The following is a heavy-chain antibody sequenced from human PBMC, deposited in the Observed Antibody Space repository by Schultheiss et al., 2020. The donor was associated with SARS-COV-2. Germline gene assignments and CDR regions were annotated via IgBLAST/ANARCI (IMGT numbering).Heavy chain of an antibody. Sequence: GGSLRLSCAASGFTFSRSVMSWVRQAPGKGLEWVAVIWYDGSNKYYEDSVKGRFTISRDNSKNTLYLQMNSLRAEDTAVYYCAKDHSSGYYYDYWGQGTLVTVSS. CDR1: GFTFSRSV. CDR2: IWYDGSNK. V-gene: IGHV3-30*02. CDR3: AKDHSSGYYYDY. D-gene: IGHD3-22*01. J-gene: IGHJ4*02.